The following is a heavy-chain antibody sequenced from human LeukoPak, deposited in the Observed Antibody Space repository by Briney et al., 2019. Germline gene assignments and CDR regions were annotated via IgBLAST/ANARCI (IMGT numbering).Heavy chain of an antibody. D-gene: IGHD6-13*01. Sequence: GESLKISCKGSGYSFTSYWIGWVRQMPGKGLEWMGIIYPGDCDTRYSPSFQGQVTISADKSISTAYLQWSSLKASDTAMYYCARPRGGGAAAGIAFDIWGQGTMVTVSS. J-gene: IGHJ3*02. CDR1: GYSFTSYW. CDR3: ARPRGGGAAAGIAFDI. CDR2: IYPGDCDT. V-gene: IGHV5-51*01.